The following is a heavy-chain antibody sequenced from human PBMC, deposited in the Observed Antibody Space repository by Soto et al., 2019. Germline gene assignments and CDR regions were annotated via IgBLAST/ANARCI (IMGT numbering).Heavy chain of an antibody. CDR2: ITGGAGSA. CDR1: GFTFSSFA. J-gene: IGHJ4*02. D-gene: IGHD2-15*01. CDR3: AKRLGYCSGGSCLLPGY. Sequence: GGSLRLSCAASGFTFSSFAMIWVRQAPGEGLEWVSAITGGAGSAYYADSVKGRFTISRDNSQNTVYLQMNSLRAEDTAIYYCAKRLGYCSGGSCLLPGYWGQGTLVTVSS. V-gene: IGHV3-23*01.